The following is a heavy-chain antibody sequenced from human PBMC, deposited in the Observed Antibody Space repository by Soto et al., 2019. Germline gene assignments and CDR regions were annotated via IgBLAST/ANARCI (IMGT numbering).Heavy chain of an antibody. Sequence: GGSLRLSCAASGFTFSSYGMHWVRQAPGKGLEWVAVISYDGSNKYYADSVKGRFTISRDNSKNTLYLQMNSLRAEDTAVYYCAKAGYYYDTPFDYWGQGTLVTFSS. D-gene: IGHD3-22*01. V-gene: IGHV3-30*18. CDR2: ISYDGSNK. CDR3: AKAGYYYDTPFDY. J-gene: IGHJ4*02. CDR1: GFTFSSYG.